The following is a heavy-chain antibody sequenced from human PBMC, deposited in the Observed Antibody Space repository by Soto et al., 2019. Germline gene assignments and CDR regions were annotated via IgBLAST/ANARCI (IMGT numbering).Heavy chain of an antibody. CDR2: IYSGGST. Sequence: GGSLRLSCAASGFTFSSNYMSWVRQAPGKGLEWVSVIYSGGSTYYTDSVKGRFTISRDNSKNTLYLQMNSLRAEDTAVYYWASGVAVAGTNYYYYYMDVWGKGTTVTVSS. V-gene: IGHV3-66*01. D-gene: IGHD6-19*01. CDR1: GFTFSSNY. J-gene: IGHJ6*03. CDR3: ASGVAVAGTNYYYYYMDV.